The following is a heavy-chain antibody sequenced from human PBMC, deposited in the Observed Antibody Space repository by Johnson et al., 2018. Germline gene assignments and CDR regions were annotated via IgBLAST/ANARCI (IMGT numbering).Heavy chain of an antibody. D-gene: IGHD2/OR15-2a*01. CDR1: GFTLSNYG. CDR3: AREVLHGMDV. CDR2: IWDDGSDK. Sequence: QVQLVESGGGVVQXGRSLRLXCGASGFTLSNYGMYWVRQAPGKGLEWVAVIWDDGSDKYYADAVKGRFTISRDNSKNTLYLQMNSLRAEDTAVYYCAREVLHGMDVWGQGTTVTVSS. V-gene: IGHV3-33*01. J-gene: IGHJ6*02.